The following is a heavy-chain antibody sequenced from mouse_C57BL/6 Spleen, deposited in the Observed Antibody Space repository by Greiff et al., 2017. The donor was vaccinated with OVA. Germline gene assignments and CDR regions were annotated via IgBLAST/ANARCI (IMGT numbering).Heavy chain of an antibody. CDR3: ARGLLRDWYFDV. Sequence: QVQLKESGPGLVQPSQSLSITCTVSGFSLTSYGVHWVRQSPGKGLEWLGEICSGGSTDYNAALLARLSISKDNSKRQVFFKMNSLQADDTAIYYCARGLLRDWYFDVWGTGTTVTVSS. D-gene: IGHD1-1*01. CDR2: ICSGGST. CDR1: GFSLTSYG. J-gene: IGHJ1*03. V-gene: IGHV2-2*01.